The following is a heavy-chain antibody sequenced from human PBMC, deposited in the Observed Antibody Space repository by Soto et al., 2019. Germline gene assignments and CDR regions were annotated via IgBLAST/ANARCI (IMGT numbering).Heavy chain of an antibody. J-gene: IGHJ6*02. Sequence: PGGSLRLSCAASGFTFSSYATSWVRQAPGKGLEWVSAISGSGGSTYYADSVKGRFTISRDNSKNTLYLQMNSLRAEDTAVYYCAKGGDGCSSTSRYSGMDVWGQGTTVTVSS. CDR3: AKGGDGCSSTSRYSGMDV. CDR1: GFTFSSYA. D-gene: IGHD2-2*02. V-gene: IGHV3-23*01. CDR2: ISGSGGST.